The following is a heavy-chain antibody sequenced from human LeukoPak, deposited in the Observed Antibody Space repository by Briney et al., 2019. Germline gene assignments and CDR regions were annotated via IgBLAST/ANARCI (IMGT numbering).Heavy chain of an antibody. CDR1: GGSIRSSYYY. V-gene: IGHV4-39*07. Sequence: SETLSLTCTVSGGSIRSSYYYWGWIRQPPGKGLEWIGSIYDSGSTYYNPSLKSRVTISVDRSKNQFSLKLSSVTAADTAVYYCARDRPTGGIDYWGQGTLVTVSS. CDR2: IYDSGST. D-gene: IGHD7-27*01. J-gene: IGHJ4*02. CDR3: ARDRPTGGIDY.